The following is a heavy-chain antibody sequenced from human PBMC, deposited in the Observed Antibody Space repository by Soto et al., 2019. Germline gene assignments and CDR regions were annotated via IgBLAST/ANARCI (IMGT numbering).Heavy chain of an antibody. V-gene: IGHV1-69*01. CDR1: GGTFSSYA. CDR2: IIPIFGTA. J-gene: IGHJ5*02. D-gene: IGHD2-15*01. Sequence: QVQLVQSGAEVKKPGSSVKVSCKASGGTFSSYAISWVRQAPGQGLEWMGGIIPIFGTANYAQKFQGRVTITADESTSTAYTELSSLRSEDTAVYYCARRYCSGGSCDNWFDPWGQGTLVTVSS. CDR3: ARRYCSGGSCDNWFDP.